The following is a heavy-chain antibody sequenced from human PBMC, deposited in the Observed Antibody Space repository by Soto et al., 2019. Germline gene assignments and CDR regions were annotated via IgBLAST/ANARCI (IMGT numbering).Heavy chain of an antibody. CDR3: ARGPKGLSPFDY. J-gene: IGHJ4*02. CDR1: GYTFTSYD. Sequence: ASVKVSWKASGYTFTSYDINWVRQATGQGLEWMGWMNPNSGNTGYAQKFQGRVTMTRNTSISTAYMELSSLRSEDTAVYYCARGPKGLSPFDYWGQGTLVTVSS. V-gene: IGHV1-8*01. CDR2: MNPNSGNT.